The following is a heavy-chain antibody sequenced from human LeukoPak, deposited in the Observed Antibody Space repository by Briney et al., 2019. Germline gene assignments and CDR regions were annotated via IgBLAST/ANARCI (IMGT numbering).Heavy chain of an antibody. D-gene: IGHD5-12*01. CDR2: ISYDGSNK. J-gene: IGHJ4*02. Sequence: PGGSLRLSCAASGFTFGSYAMHWVRQAPGKGLEWVAVISYDGSNKYYADSVKGRFTISRDNSKNTLYLQMNSLRAEDTAVYYCAREDSPSGYDPLDYWGQGTLVTVSS. CDR3: AREDSPSGYDPLDY. CDR1: GFTFGSYA. V-gene: IGHV3-30-3*01.